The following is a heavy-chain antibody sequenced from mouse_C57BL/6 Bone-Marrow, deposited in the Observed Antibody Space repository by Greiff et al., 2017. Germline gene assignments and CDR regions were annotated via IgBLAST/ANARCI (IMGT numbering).Heavy chain of an antibody. Sequence: EVQLVESGPELVKPGASVKIPCKASGYTFTDYNMDWVKQSHGKSLEWIGDINPNNGGTIYNQKFKGKATLTVDKSSSTAYMELRSLTSEDTAVYYCARRYDYDDWYFDVWGTGTTVTVSS. V-gene: IGHV1-18*01. J-gene: IGHJ1*03. CDR1: GYTFTDYN. CDR3: ARRYDYDDWYFDV. D-gene: IGHD2-4*01. CDR2: INPNNGGT.